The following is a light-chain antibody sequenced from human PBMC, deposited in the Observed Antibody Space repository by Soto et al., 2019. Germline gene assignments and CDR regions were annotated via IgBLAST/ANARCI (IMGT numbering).Light chain of an antibody. CDR2: SAS. CDR3: QQYSSSPLT. Sequence: EIVMTQSPATLSVSPGERATLSCRASQSVSSYLAWYQQKPGQAPRLLIHSASSRATGIPDRFSGSGSGTDFTLTISRLEPEDFAVYYCQQYSSSPLTFGGGTKVDIK. V-gene: IGKV3-20*01. J-gene: IGKJ4*01. CDR1: QSVSSY.